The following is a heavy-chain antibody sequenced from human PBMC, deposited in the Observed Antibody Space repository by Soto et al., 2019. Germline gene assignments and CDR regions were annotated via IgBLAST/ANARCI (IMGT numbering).Heavy chain of an antibody. D-gene: IGHD3-22*01. V-gene: IGHV4-30-4*01. CDR1: GGSISSGDYY. J-gene: IGHJ3*02. Sequence: PSETLSLTCTVSGGSISSGDYYWSWIRQPPGKGLEWIGYIYYSGSTYYNPSLKSRVTISVDTSKNQLSLKLSSVTAADTAVYYCARGPNYYDSSGYSLDAFDIWGQGTMVTVSS. CDR3: ARGPNYYDSSGYSLDAFDI. CDR2: IYYSGST.